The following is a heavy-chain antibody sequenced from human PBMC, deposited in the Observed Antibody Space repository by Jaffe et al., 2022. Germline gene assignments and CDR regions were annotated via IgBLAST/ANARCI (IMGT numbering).Heavy chain of an antibody. CDR2: IYHSGST. Sequence: QVQLQESGPGLVKPSETLSLTCAVSGYSISSGYYWGWIRQPPGKGLEWIGSIYHSGSTYYNPSLKSRVTISVDTSKNQFSLKLSSVTAADTAVYYCARIRITMVRGVIIDPGYFDYWGQGTLVTVSS. D-gene: IGHD3-10*01. J-gene: IGHJ4*02. V-gene: IGHV4-38-2*01. CDR1: GYSISSGYY. CDR3: ARIRITMVRGVIIDPGYFDY.